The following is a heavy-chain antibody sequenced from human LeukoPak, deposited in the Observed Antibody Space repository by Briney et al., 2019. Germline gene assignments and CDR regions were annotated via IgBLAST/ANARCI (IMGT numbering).Heavy chain of an antibody. CDR2: IYSGGST. CDR3: ARERAYYGSGTSYGMDV. J-gene: IGHJ6*04. V-gene: IGHV3-53*01. CDR1: GFTVSSNY. D-gene: IGHD3-10*01. Sequence: GRSLRLSCAASGFTVSSNYMSWVRQAPGKGLEWVSVIYSGGSTYYADSVKGRFTISRENSKNTLYLQMNSLRAEDTAVYYCARERAYYGSGTSYGMDVWGKGTTVTVSS.